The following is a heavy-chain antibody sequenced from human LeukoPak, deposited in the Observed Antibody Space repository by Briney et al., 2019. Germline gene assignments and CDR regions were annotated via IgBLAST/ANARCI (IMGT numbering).Heavy chain of an antibody. J-gene: IGHJ4*02. CDR1: GFTFSSYA. D-gene: IGHD2-8*01. CDR3: AKGDCASGSCYFDD. CDR2: ISGSGGST. V-gene: IGHV3-23*01. Sequence: GGSLRLSCAASGFTFSSYAMSWVRQAPGKGLEWVSAISGSGGSTYYADSVKGRFTISRDNSKDTLYLQMNSLRAEDTAVYYCAKGDCASGSCYFDDWGQGSQVTVSS.